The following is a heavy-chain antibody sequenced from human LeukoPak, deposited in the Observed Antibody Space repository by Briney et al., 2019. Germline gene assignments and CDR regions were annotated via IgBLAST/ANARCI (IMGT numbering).Heavy chain of an antibody. CDR3: ARDSFEVAGDFDY. J-gene: IGHJ4*02. CDR2: INSDGSST. CDR1: GFPFRNYW. V-gene: IGHV3-74*01. D-gene: IGHD6-19*01. Sequence: GGSLSLSCAASGFPFRNYWMHWVRQAPGKGLVWVSRINSDGSSTLYADSVKGRFTISRDNAKNTLYLQMNSLRGEDTAVYCCARDSFEVAGDFDYWGQGTLVTVSS.